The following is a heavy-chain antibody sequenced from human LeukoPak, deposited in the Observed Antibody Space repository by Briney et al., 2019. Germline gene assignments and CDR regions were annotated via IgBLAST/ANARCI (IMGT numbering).Heavy chain of an antibody. CDR1: GFTCSSYS. CDR2: ISSSSSYI. J-gene: IGHJ6*02. CDR3: ARSPGSDYYYYGMDV. V-gene: IGHV3-21*01. D-gene: IGHD5-12*01. Sequence: WGSLRLSCPDSGFTCSSYSMNWVRQAPGKGLEWVSSISSSSSYIYYADSVKGRFTISRDNAKNSLYLQMNSLRAEDTAVYYCARSPGSDYYYYGMDVWGQGTTVTVSS.